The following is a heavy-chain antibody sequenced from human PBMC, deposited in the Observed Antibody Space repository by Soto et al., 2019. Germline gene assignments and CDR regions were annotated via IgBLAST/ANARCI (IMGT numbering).Heavy chain of an antibody. J-gene: IGHJ6*02. CDR2: IYHSGST. CDR1: GGSISSSNW. V-gene: IGHV4-4*02. CDR3: ARLDIVVVPAAATLDYGMDV. Sequence: QVQLQESGPGLVKPSGTLSLTCAVSGGSISSSNWWSWVRQPPGKGLEWIGEIYHSGSTNYNPSLKSRVTISVDKSKNQFSLKLSSVTAADTAVYYCARLDIVVVPAAATLDYGMDVWGQGTTVTVSS. D-gene: IGHD2-2*01.